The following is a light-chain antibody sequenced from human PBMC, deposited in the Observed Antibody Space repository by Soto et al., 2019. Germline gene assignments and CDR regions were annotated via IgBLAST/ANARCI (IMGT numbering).Light chain of an antibody. CDR2: AAS. V-gene: IGKV3-20*01. CDR1: QSVSSSY. CDR3: QHYVSSIFT. J-gene: IGKJ3*01. Sequence: ESVLTQSPGTLSLSPGERATLSCRASQSVSSSYLAWYQQKPGQAPRLLIYAASTRATGIPDRFSGSGYGTDFTLTINRLEPEDFAVYYCQHYVSSIFTFGPGTKVDIK.